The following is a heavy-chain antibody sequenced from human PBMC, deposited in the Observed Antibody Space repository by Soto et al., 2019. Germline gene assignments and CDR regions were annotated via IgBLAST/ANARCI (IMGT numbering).Heavy chain of an antibody. D-gene: IGHD3-3*01. Sequence: SETLSLTCTVSVGSISSYYWSWIRQPPGKGLEWIGYIYYSGSTNYNPSLKSRVTISVDTSKNQFSLKLSSVTAADTAVYYCASSSITIFGVAPYYYYYMDVWGKGTTVTVSS. CDR3: ASSSITIFGVAPYYYYYMDV. V-gene: IGHV4-59*08. CDR2: IYYSGST. J-gene: IGHJ6*03. CDR1: VGSISSYY.